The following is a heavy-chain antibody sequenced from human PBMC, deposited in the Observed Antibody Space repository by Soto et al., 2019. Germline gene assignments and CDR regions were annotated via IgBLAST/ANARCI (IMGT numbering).Heavy chain of an antibody. V-gene: IGHV3-13*01. CDR1: GFTFSSYD. Sequence: GSLRLSCAASGFTFSSYDMHWVRQATGKGLEWVSAIGTAGDTYYPGSVKGRFTISRENAKNSLYLQMNSLRAEDTAVYYCARAGLSRATINPYNWFDPWGQGTLVTVSS. D-gene: IGHD3-3*02. J-gene: IGHJ5*02. CDR2: IGTAGDT. CDR3: ARAGLSRATINPYNWFDP.